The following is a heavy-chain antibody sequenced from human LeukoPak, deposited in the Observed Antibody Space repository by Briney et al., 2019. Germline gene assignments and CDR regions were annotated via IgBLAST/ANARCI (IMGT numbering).Heavy chain of an antibody. V-gene: IGHV4-34*01. D-gene: IGHD6-19*01. CDR2: INHSGST. CDR1: GGSFSGYY. CDR3: ARQVRAVAARYYYYYMDV. J-gene: IGHJ6*03. Sequence: SETLSLTCAVYGGSFSGYYWSWIRQPPGKGLEWIGEINHSGSTYYNPSLKSRVTISVDTSKNQFSLKLSSVTAADTAVYYCARQVRAVAARYYYYYMDVWGKGTTVTISS.